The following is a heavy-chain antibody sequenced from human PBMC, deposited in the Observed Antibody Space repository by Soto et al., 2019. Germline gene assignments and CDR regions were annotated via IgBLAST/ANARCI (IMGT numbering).Heavy chain of an antibody. CDR1: GGSISSYY. Sequence: SETLSLTCTVSGGSISSYYWSWIRQPPGKGLEWIGYIYYSGSTNYNPSLKSRVTISVDTSKNQFSLKLSSVTAADTAVYYCARMHRWYYYYYYYGMDVWGQGTTAPVSS. CDR2: IYYSGST. D-gene: IGHD2-15*01. J-gene: IGHJ6*02. CDR3: ARMHRWYYYYYYYGMDV. V-gene: IGHV4-59*01.